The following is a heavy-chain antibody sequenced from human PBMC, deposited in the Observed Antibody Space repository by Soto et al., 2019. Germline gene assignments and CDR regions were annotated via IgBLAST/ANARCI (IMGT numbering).Heavy chain of an antibody. Sequence: QVQLVESGGGVVQPGRSLRLSCAASGFTFSSYAMHWVRQAPGKGLEWVAVISYDGSNKYYADSVKGRFTVSRDNSKNTLYLQMNSLRAEDTAVYYCARSGPTPRGASYFDYWGQGTLVTVSS. D-gene: IGHD2-15*01. V-gene: IGHV3-30-3*01. CDR2: ISYDGSNK. CDR3: ARSGPTPRGASYFDY. J-gene: IGHJ4*02. CDR1: GFTFSSYA.